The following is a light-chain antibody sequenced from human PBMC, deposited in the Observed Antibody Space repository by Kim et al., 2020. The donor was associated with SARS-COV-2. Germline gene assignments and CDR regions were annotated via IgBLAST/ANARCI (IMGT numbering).Light chain of an antibody. CDR2: RDT. Sequence: VSPGQTASSTCAGEQLGNNYVDWDQKKPGQSPLLVHYRDTRRPSGIRERCSGSKSGNKATLTISGTQAVDEADFYCQAWDSTTAIFGGGTQLTVL. CDR3: QAWDSTTAI. J-gene: IGLJ2*01. V-gene: IGLV3-1*01. CDR1: QLGNNY.